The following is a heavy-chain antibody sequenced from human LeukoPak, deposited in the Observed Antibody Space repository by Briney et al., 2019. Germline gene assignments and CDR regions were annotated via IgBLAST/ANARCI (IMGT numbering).Heavy chain of an antibody. J-gene: IGHJ4*02. CDR3: ARAAYYYDSSGYYFDY. Sequence: SVKVSCKASGGTFSSYAISWVRQAPGQGLEWMGGIIPISGTANYAQKFQGRVTITTDESTSTAYMELSSLRSEDTAVYYCARAAYYYDSSGYYFDYWGQGTLVTVSS. CDR2: IIPISGTA. CDR1: GGTFSSYA. D-gene: IGHD3-22*01. V-gene: IGHV1-69*05.